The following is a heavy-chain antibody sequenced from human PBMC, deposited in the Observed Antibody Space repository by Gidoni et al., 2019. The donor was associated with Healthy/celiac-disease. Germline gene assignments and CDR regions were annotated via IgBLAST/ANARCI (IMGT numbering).Heavy chain of an antibody. CDR1: GFTFSRYG. CDR3: AKDLSDAFDI. CDR2: ISYDGSNK. Sequence: QVQLVESAGGVFQPGRSLRLSCAASGFTFSRYGMHWVRQAPAKGLEWVAVISYDGSNKYYADSVKGRFTISRDNSKNTLYLQMNSLRAEDTAVYYCAKDLSDAFDIWGQGTMVTVSS. V-gene: IGHV3-30*18. J-gene: IGHJ3*02.